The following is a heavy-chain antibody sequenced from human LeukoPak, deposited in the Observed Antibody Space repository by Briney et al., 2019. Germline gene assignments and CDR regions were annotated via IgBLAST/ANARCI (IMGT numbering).Heavy chain of an antibody. CDR1: GVSISTDY. J-gene: IGHJ4*02. Sequence: SETLSLTCTVSGVSISTDYWTWVRQPPGKRLEWIGYIHYSGSTTYNPSLQSRVTISIDTSKNQFSLRLTSVTSADTAVYYCARDAGATAYCGQGALVTVSS. CDR3: ARDAGATAY. CDR2: IHYSGST. D-gene: IGHD4/OR15-4a*01. V-gene: IGHV4-59*01.